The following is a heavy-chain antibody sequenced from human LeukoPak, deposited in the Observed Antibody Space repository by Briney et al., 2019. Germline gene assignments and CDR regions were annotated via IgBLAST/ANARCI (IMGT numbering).Heavy chain of an antibody. V-gene: IGHV1-69*04. CDR2: IIPILGIA. J-gene: IGHJ4*02. CDR3: ARGLSSGWYVWYFDY. Sequence: SVKVSCKASGGTFSSYAISWVRQAPGQGLEWMGRIIPILGIANYAQKFQGRVTITADKSTSTAYMELSGLRSEDTAVYYCARGLSSGWYVWYFDYWGQGTLVTVSS. CDR1: GGTFSSYA. D-gene: IGHD6-19*01.